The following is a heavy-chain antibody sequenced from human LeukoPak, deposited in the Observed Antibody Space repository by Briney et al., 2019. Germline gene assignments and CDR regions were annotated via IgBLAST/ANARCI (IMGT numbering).Heavy chain of an antibody. CDR1: GYTFTGYY. V-gene: IGHV1-2*02. J-gene: IGHJ6*03. Sequence: ASVKVSCKASGYTFTGYYMHWVRQAPGQGLEWMGWINPNSGGTNYAQKFQGRVTITRNTSISTAYMELNSLRAEDTAVYYCAKDADYYYMDVWGKGTTVTISS. CDR3: AKDADYYYMDV. CDR2: INPNSGGT.